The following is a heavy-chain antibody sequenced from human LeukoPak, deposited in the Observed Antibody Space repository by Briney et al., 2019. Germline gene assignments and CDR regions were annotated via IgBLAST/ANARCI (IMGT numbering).Heavy chain of an antibody. CDR2: ISGSGGST. J-gene: IGHJ6*03. CDR3: AKVARDGYYYYYYMDV. Sequence: GGSLRLSCAASGFTFSSYAMSWVRQAPGKGLEWVSAISGSGGSTYYADSVKGRFTISRDNSKNTLYLQMNSLRAEDTAVYYCAKVARDGYYYYYYMDVWGKGTTVTVSS. CDR1: GFTFSSYA. V-gene: IGHV3-23*01.